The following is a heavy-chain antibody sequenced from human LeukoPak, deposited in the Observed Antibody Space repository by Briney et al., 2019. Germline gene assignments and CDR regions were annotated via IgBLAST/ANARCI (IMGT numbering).Heavy chain of an antibody. Sequence: SETLSLTRTVSGGSISSGDYYWIRIRPPPGKGLEWVGYIYYSGSTYYNPSLKSRVTISVDTANNQFSLKRSSVTAADTAVYYCARDGYSGSWGGIDYWGQGTLVTVSS. J-gene: IGHJ4*02. V-gene: IGHV4-30-4*08. CDR2: IYYSGST. CDR1: GGSISSGDYY. D-gene: IGHD6-13*01. CDR3: ARDGYSGSWGGIDY.